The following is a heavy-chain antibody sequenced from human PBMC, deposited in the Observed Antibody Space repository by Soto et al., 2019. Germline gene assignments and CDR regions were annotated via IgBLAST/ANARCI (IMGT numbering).Heavy chain of an antibody. CDR2: IKSKIHGGTT. D-gene: IGHD1-26*01. CDR3: STDEWE. Sequence: ELQLVESGGGLVKPGGSLRLSCAASGFNFSNGWMSWVRQAPGKGLEWVGRIKSKIHGGTTDYAAHVKGRFTISRDDSKDALYLEMHSLQTDDTAVYYCSTDEWEGGQGTLVTVSS. J-gene: IGHJ4*02. CDR1: GFNFSNGW. V-gene: IGHV3-15*05.